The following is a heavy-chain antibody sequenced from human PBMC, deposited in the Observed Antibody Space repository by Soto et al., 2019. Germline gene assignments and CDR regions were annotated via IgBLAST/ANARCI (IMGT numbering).Heavy chain of an antibody. V-gene: IGHV4-4*07. J-gene: IGHJ4*02. CDR2: IYASGST. CDR3: ARGGMVIIPTATAFDY. CDR1: GGSISTYY. D-gene: IGHD2-2*01. Sequence: SETLSLTCTVSGGSISTYYWSWIRQPAGKGLEWIGRIYASGSTNYNPSLKSRVTMSVATSKNQFSLKLSSVTAADTAVYYCARGGMVIIPTATAFDYWGQGTLVTVSS.